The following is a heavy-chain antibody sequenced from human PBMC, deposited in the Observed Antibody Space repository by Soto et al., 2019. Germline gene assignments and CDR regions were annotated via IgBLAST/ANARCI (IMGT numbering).Heavy chain of an antibody. CDR1: GFTFSSYA. J-gene: IGHJ4*02. V-gene: IGHV3-30-3*01. D-gene: IGHD3-10*01. CDR2: ISYDGSNK. Sequence: QVQLVESGGGVVQPGRSLRLSCAASGFTFSSYAMHWVRQAPGKGLEWVAVISYDGSNKYYADSVKGRFTISRDNSKNTLYRQMNSLRAEDTAVYYCASPRYYYGSGSPKGYFDYWGQGTLVTVSS. CDR3: ASPRYYYGSGSPKGYFDY.